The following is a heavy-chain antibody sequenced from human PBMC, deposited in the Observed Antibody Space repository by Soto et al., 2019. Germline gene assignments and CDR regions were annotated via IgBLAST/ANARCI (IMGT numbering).Heavy chain of an antibody. CDR1: GGTFSSYA. D-gene: IGHD6-19*01. CDR2: IIPIFGTA. V-gene: IGHV1-69*13. CDR3: ARDLRGSSGSDY. Sequence: GASVKVSCKASGGTFSSYAISWVRQAPGQGLEWMGGIIPIFGTANYAQKFQGRVTITADESTSTAYMELSSLRYEDTAVYYCARDLRGSSGSDYWGQGYLVTVSS. J-gene: IGHJ4*02.